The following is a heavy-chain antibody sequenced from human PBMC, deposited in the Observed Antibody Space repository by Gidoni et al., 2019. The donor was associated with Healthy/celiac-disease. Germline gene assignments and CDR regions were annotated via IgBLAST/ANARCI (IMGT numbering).Heavy chain of an antibody. Sequence: QVQLQESGPGLVKPSETLSLTCTVSGGSISSYYWSWIRQPPGKGLEWIGYIYYSGSTNYNPPLKSRVTISVDTSKNQFSLKLSSVTAADTAVYYCARGRDGYNLFEYWGQGTLVTVSS. CDR1: GGSISSYY. CDR3: ARGRDGYNLFEY. J-gene: IGHJ4*02. CDR2: IYYSGST. D-gene: IGHD5-12*01. V-gene: IGHV4-59*01.